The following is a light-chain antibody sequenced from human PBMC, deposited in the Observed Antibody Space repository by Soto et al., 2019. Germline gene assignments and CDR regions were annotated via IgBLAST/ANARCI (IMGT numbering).Light chain of an antibody. CDR3: QQYNNWPLT. J-gene: IGKJ4*01. V-gene: IGKV3-15*01. CDR1: QSISSN. CDR2: GAS. Sequence: EVVMTQSPATLSVSPGEIAALSCRASQSISSNLAWYQQKPGQPPRLLISGASTRATGIPATFSGSGSGTNFTLTISSLQSEDFAVYYCQQYNNWPLTFGGGTKVEIK.